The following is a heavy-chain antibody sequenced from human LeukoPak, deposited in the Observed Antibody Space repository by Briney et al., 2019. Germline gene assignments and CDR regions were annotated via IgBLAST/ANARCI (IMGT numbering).Heavy chain of an antibody. D-gene: IGHD3-10*01. CDR3: ARDVTMSRGEFYYYMDV. Sequence: SETLSLTCTVSGGSINSYWSWIRQPAGKGLEWIGRISGSGTITYNPALQSRLSISIDTSKNQFSLKLMSVTAADTAVYYCARDVTMSRGEFYYYMDVWGKGTTVTISS. V-gene: IGHV4-4*07. CDR1: GGSINSY. CDR2: ISGSGTI. J-gene: IGHJ6*03.